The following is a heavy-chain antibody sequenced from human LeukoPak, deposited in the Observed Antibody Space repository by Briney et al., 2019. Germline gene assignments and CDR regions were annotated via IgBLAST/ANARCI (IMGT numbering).Heavy chain of an antibody. CDR2: ISSSSSYI. CDR3: ARDLRYYYDSSGYSPTYFDY. CDR1: GFTFSSYS. Sequence: GGSLRLSCVASGFTFSSYSMNWVRQAPGKGLEWVSSISSSSSYIYYADSVKGRFTISRDNAKNSLYLQMNSLRAEDTAVYYCARDLRYYYDSSGYSPTYFDYWGQGTLVTVSS. V-gene: IGHV3-21*01. D-gene: IGHD3-22*01. J-gene: IGHJ4*02.